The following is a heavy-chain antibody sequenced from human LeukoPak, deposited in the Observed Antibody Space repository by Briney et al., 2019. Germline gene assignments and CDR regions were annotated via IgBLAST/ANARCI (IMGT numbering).Heavy chain of an antibody. CDR3: ARTEYCSPTSCKYASF. D-gene: IGHD2-2*01. CDR2: ISYDGSNK. Sequence: GGSLRLSCAASGFTFSSYAMHWVRQAPGKGLEWVEVISYDGSNKYYADSVKGRFTISRDNAKNTLYLQMNSLRAEDTAVYYCARTEYCSPTSCKYASFWGQGTMVTVSS. CDR1: GFTFSSYA. V-gene: IGHV3-30-3*01. J-gene: IGHJ3*01.